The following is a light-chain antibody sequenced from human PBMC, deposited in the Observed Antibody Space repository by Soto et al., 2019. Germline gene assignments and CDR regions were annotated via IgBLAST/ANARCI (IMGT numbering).Light chain of an antibody. Sequence: QSALTQPASVSGSPGQSITISCTGTSSDVGGYNSVSWYQQHPGKAPKVMIYEVSNRPSGVSDRFSGSKSGNTASLTISGLQAEDEADYSCSSYTSTTTYVFGTGTKLTVL. CDR1: SSDVGGYNS. CDR3: SSYTSTTTYV. V-gene: IGLV2-14*01. CDR2: EVS. J-gene: IGLJ1*01.